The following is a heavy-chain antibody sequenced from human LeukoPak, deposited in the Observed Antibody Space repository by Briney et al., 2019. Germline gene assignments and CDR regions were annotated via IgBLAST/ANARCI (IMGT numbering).Heavy chain of an antibody. Sequence: ASVKVSCKASGYTFTSHYMHWVRQAPGQGLEWMGIINPSGGSTSYAQKFQGRVTMTRDTSTSTVYMELSSLRSEDTAVYYCARDLHGYSYTHGMDVWGQGTTVTVSS. CDR3: ARDLHGYSYTHGMDV. J-gene: IGHJ6*02. CDR2: INPSGGST. D-gene: IGHD5-18*01. CDR1: GYTFTSHY. V-gene: IGHV1-46*01.